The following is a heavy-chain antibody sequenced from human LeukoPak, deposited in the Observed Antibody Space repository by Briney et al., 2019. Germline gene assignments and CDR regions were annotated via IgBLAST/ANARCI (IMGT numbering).Heavy chain of an antibody. Sequence: QPGGSLRLSCAASGFTFSTHWMHWVRQAPGKGLVWVSRMNGDGSSTSYADSVKGRFTISRDNAKNTLNLQMNSLRAEDTAVYYCARDLGQYYDTSDNWFDPWGQGTLVTVSS. CDR3: ARDLGQYYDTSDNWFDP. CDR2: MNGDGSST. D-gene: IGHD3-22*01. CDR1: GFTFSTHW. V-gene: IGHV3-74*01. J-gene: IGHJ5*02.